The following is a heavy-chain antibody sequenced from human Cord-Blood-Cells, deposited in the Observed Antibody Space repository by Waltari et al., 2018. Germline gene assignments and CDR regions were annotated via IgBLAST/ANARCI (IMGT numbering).Heavy chain of an antibody. J-gene: IGHJ4*02. CDR3: AKASDIVVVPAAFDY. Sequence: EVQLVESGGGLVQPGRSLRLSCAASGFTFVDYAMHWVRQAPGKGLEWVSGISWNSGSIGYADSVKGRFTISRDNAKNSLYLQMNSLRAEDTALYYCAKASDIVVVPAAFDYWGQGTLVTVSS. D-gene: IGHD2-2*01. V-gene: IGHV3-9*01. CDR1: GFTFVDYA. CDR2: ISWNSGSI.